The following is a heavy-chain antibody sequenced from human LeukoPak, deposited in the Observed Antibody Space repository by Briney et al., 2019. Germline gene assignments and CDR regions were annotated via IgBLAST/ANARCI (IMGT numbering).Heavy chain of an antibody. V-gene: IGHV3-74*01. Sequence: PGGSLRLSCVASGFSFTYAWMSWVRQAPGKGLVWVSRINSDGSSTNYADSVKGRFTISRDNAKNTLYLQMNSLRAEDTAVYYCARDSGWGTGFDDWGQGTLVTVSS. CDR2: INSDGSST. J-gene: IGHJ4*02. CDR3: ARDSGWGTGFDD. CDR1: GFSFTYAW. D-gene: IGHD6-19*01.